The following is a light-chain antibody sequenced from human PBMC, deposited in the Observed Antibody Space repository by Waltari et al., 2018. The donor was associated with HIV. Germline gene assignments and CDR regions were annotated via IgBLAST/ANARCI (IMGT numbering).Light chain of an antibody. CDR2: GNQ. V-gene: IGLV1-44*01. J-gene: IGLJ3*02. Sequence: QSVLTQPPSASGTPGQRVTISCSGSSSNIGTKTVNWYQQLPGSAPKFPMFGNQGRPARVPDRVAVAKCGTSGSLAIRGVRSKDEAEYYCAAWEDRRNAWVFGGGTKVTVL. CDR1: SSNIGTKT. CDR3: AAWEDRRNAWV.